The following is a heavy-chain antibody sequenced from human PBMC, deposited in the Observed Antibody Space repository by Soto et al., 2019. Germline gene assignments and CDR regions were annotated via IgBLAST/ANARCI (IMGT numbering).Heavy chain of an antibody. J-gene: IGHJ5*02. Sequence: PSETLSLTCTVSGGSISSYYWSWIRQPPGKGLEWIGYIYYSGSTNYNPSLKSRVTISVDTSKNQFSLKLSSVTAADTAVYYCAREIRGIQLWSNWFDPWGQGTLVTVSS. CDR1: GGSISSYY. CDR2: IYYSGST. V-gene: IGHV4-59*01. CDR3: AREIRGIQLWSNWFDP. D-gene: IGHD5-18*01.